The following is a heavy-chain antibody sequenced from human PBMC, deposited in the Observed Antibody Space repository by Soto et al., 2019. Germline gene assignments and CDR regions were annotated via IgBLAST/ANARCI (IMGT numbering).Heavy chain of an antibody. V-gene: IGHV3-23*01. CDR1: GFTFSSYA. Sequence: EVQLLESGGGLVQPGGSLRLSCAASGFTFSSYAMSWVRQAPGKGLEWVSAISGSGGSTYYADSVKGRFTISRDNSKNTLYLQMNSLRAEDTAVYYCANAYTPYCSSTSCYVFDYWGQGTLVTVSS. CDR2: ISGSGGST. D-gene: IGHD2-2*01. CDR3: ANAYTPYCSSTSCYVFDY. J-gene: IGHJ4*02.